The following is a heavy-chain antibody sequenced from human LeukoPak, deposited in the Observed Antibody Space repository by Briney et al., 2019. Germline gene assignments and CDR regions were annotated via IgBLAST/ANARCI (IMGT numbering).Heavy chain of an antibody. V-gene: IGHV3-48*01. CDR2: ISSSRSPI. J-gene: IGHJ4*02. Sequence: PGGSLRLSCAASGVTFSSYSMNWVRQAPGKGLEWVAYISSSRSPIYYADSLKGRFTISRDNAKNSLFLQIDSLRAEDTAVYYCAKDDYSNYVPAYWGQGTLVTVSS. CDR1: GVTFSSYS. CDR3: AKDDYSNYVPAY. D-gene: IGHD4-11*01.